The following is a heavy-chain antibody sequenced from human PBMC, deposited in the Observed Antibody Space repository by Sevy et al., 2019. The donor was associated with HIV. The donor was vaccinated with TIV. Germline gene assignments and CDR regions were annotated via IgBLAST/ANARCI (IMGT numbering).Heavy chain of an antibody. Sequence: SETLSLTCTVSGGSISSSSYYWGWIRQPPGKGLEWIGSIYYSGSTYYNPSLKSRVTISVDTSKNQFSLKLSSVTAADTAVYYWARQGEFDQLRFNWFDPWGQGTLVTVSS. CDR2: IYYSGST. CDR3: ARQGEFDQLRFNWFDP. J-gene: IGHJ5*02. CDR1: GGSISSSSYY. V-gene: IGHV4-39*01. D-gene: IGHD3-3*01.